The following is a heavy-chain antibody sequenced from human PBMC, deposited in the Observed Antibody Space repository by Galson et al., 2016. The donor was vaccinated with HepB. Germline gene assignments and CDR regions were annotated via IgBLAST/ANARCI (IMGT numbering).Heavy chain of an antibody. CDR2: IGTTGDT. CDR3: YSYGY. J-gene: IGHJ4*02. V-gene: IGHV3-13*01. CDR1: GFTFSSHD. Sequence: SLRLSCAASGFTFSSHDVHWVRQATGKGLEWVPGIGTTGDTYYPDAVKGRFTISREDAKNSFYLQMNSLRAGDTAVYYCYSYGYWGQGTLVTVSS. D-gene: IGHD4-11*01.